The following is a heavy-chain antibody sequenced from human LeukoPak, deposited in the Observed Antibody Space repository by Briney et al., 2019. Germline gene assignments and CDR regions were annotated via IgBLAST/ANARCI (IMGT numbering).Heavy chain of an antibody. J-gene: IGHJ4*02. CDR1: GYTFTSYD. CDR3: ARAREWELLDY. CDR2: MNPNSGNT. Sequence: ASVKVSCKASGYTFTSYDINWVRQATGQGLEWMGWMNPNSGNTGYAQKFQGRVTITRDTSASTAYMELSSLRSEDTAVYYCARAREWELLDYWGQGTLVTVSS. V-gene: IGHV1-8*01. D-gene: IGHD1-26*01.